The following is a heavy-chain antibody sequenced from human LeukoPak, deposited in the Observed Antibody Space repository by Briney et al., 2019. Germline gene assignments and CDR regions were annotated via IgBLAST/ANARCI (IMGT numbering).Heavy chain of an antibody. J-gene: IGHJ4*02. CDR3: ARYLYDSGGRNPIDY. CDR1: GFTFSSYA. CDR2: ISYDGSNK. Sequence: GGSLRLSCAASGFTFSSYAMHWVRQAPGKGLEWVAVISYDGSNKYYADSVKGRFTISRDNSKNTLSLQMDSLRVDDTAEYYCARYLYDSGGRNPIDYWGQGTLVTVSS. V-gene: IGHV3-30-3*01. D-gene: IGHD3-22*01.